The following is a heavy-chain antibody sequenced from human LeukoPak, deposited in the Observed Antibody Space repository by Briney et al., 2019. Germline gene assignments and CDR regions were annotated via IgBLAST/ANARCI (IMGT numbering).Heavy chain of an antibody. V-gene: IGHV1-46*01. CDR3: ARGLKVVTMVRGVITLYYYYMDV. Sequence: GASVKVSCKASGYTFTSYYMHWVRQAPGQGLEWMGIINPSGGSTSYAQKFQGRVTITRDTSTSTVYMELSSLRSEDTAVYYCARGLKVVTMVRGVITLYYYYMDVWGKGTTVTVSS. CDR1: GYTFTSYY. CDR2: INPSGGST. J-gene: IGHJ6*03. D-gene: IGHD3-10*01.